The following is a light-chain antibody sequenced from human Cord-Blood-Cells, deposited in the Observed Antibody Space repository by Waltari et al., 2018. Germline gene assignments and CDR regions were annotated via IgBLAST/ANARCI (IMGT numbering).Light chain of an antibody. J-gene: IGLJ1*01. CDR3: CSYAGSSTYV. V-gene: IGLV2-23*01. CDR1: SSDGVSYNL. CDR2: EGS. Sequence: QSALTQPASVSGSPGQSSTISFTGPSSDGVSYNLGSWYQQHPGKAPKLRLYEGSKRPSGVSNRFSGSKSGNTASLTISGLQAEDEADYYCCSYAGSSTYVFGTGTTVTVL.